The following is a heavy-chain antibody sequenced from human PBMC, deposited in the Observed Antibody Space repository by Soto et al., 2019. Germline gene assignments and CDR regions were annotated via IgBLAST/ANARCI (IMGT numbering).Heavy chain of an antibody. V-gene: IGHV3-21*01. Sequence: PGGTLRLSCAASGFTFSSYSMNWVRQAPGKALEWVSSISSSSSYIYYADSVKGRSTISRDNAKNSLYLQMNSLRAEDTAVYYCASRGMVRGVIRTYGMDVWGQGTTVTVSS. CDR1: GFTFSSYS. CDR3: ASRGMVRGVIRTYGMDV. CDR2: ISSSSSYI. D-gene: IGHD3-10*01. J-gene: IGHJ6*02.